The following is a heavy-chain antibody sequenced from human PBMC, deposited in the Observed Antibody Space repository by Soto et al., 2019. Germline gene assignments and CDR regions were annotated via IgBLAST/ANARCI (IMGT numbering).Heavy chain of an antibody. CDR1: GGSISSSSYY. Sequence: SETLSLTCTVSGGSISSSSYYWGWIRQPPGKGLEWIGSIYYSGSTYYNPSLKSRVTISVDTSKNQFSLKLSSVTAADTAVYYCARLRYFDWLQYYYYYGMDVWGQGTTVTVSS. D-gene: IGHD3-9*01. CDR2: IYYSGST. V-gene: IGHV4-39*01. J-gene: IGHJ6*02. CDR3: ARLRYFDWLQYYYYYGMDV.